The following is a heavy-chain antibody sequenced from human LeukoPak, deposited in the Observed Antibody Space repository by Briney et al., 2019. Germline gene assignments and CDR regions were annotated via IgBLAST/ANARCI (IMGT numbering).Heavy chain of an antibody. CDR2: IYYSGST. D-gene: IGHD6-13*01. J-gene: IGHJ5*02. CDR3: ARAPYSSSWYVDWFDP. Sequence: GSLRLSCAASGFTFSDYYMSWIRQPPGKGLEWIGYIYYSGSTNYNPSLKSRVTISVDTSKNQFSLKLSSVTAADTAVYYCARAPYSSSWYVDWFDPWGQGTLVAVSS. CDR1: GFTFSDYY. V-gene: IGHV4-59*01.